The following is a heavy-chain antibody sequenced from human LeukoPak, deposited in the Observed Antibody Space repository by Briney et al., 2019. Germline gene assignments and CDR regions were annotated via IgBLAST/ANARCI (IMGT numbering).Heavy chain of an antibody. CDR1: GVSLSDSA. CDR2: IRSKANSYAT. Sequence: GGSLRLSCAASGVSLSDSAMDWVRQASGKGLEWVGRIRSKANSYATTHAASVKGRFTISRDDSTNTVYLQMNSLKAEDTAVYYCTRLLAEGSWGQGTLVTVSS. V-gene: IGHV3-73*01. J-gene: IGHJ4*02. CDR3: TRLLAEGS.